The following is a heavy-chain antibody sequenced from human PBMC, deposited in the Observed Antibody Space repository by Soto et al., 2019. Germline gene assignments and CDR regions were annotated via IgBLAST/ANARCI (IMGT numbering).Heavy chain of an antibody. CDR3: ARESIAASTVPLHDAFDI. Sequence: GASVKVSCKASGYTFTSYYMHWVRQAPGQGLEWMGIINPSGGSTSYAQKFQGRVTMTRDTSTSTVYMELSSLRSEDTAVYYCARESIAASTVPLHDAFDIWGQGTMVTVSS. J-gene: IGHJ3*02. V-gene: IGHV1-46*03. CDR1: GYTFTSYY. D-gene: IGHD6-6*01. CDR2: INPSGGST.